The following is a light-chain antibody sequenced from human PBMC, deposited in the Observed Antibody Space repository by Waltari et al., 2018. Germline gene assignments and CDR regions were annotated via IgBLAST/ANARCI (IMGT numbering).Light chain of an antibody. V-gene: IGLV2-14*01. CDR1: GSDVGGYNS. CDR3: SSYTSSTTVI. Sequence: QSALTQPASVSRSPGQSINIPRTGTGSDVGGYNSVSWYQHHPGKAPKVMIYEVTNRPSGVSNRFFGSKSGNTASLTISGLQAEDEADYYCSSYTSSTTVIFGGGTKLTVL. J-gene: IGLJ2*01. CDR2: EVT.